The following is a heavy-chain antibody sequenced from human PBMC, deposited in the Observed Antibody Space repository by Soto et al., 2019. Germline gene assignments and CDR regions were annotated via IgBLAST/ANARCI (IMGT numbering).Heavy chain of an antibody. J-gene: IGHJ6*02. D-gene: IGHD6-6*01. CDR1: GYTFTSYA. V-gene: IGHV1-18*01. Sequence: GASVKVSSEASGYTFTSYAMNWVPQAPGQRIEWMGWINAYNGNTNYAQKFQGRVTMTTDTSTSTAYMELRSLRSDDTAVYYCAREEWARPYYYGMDVWGQGTTVTVSS. CDR3: AREEWARPYYYGMDV. CDR2: INAYNGNT.